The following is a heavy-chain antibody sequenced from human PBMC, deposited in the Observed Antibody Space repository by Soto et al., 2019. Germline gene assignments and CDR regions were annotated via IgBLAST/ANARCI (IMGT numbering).Heavy chain of an antibody. V-gene: IGHV3-74*01. D-gene: IGHD3-9*01. CDR3: ARNDGAYYDILTGYYWFAP. CDR2: INSDGSST. J-gene: IGHJ5*02. Sequence: GGSLRLSCAASGFTFSSYWMHWVRQAPGKGLVWVSRINSDGSSTSYADSVKGRFTISRDNAKNTLYLQMNSLRAEDTAVYYCARNDGAYYDILTGYYWFAPWGQGTLVIVS. CDR1: GFTFSSYW.